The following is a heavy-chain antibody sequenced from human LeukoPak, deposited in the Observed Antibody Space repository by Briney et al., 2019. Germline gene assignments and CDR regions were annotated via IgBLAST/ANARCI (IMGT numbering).Heavy chain of an antibody. CDR2: VIPIFGTA. D-gene: IGHD4-11*01. J-gene: IGHJ3*02. Sequence: GASVKVSCKASGGTFSSYAISWVRQAPGQGLEWLGGVIPIFGTANYAQKFQGRVTITADKSTSTAYMELSSLRSEDTAVYYCARAMTTVTTGVLHDAFDIWGQGTMVTVSS. CDR3: ARAMTTVTTGVLHDAFDI. CDR1: GGTFSSYA. V-gene: IGHV1-69*06.